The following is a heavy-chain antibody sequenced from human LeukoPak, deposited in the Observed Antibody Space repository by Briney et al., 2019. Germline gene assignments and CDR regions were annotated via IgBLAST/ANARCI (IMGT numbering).Heavy chain of an antibody. CDR2: IKQDGSEK. J-gene: IGHJ6*02. V-gene: IGHV3-7*01. CDR3: ARDLAGIVYYYYDMDV. D-gene: IGHD6-13*01. Sequence: GGSLRLSCAASGFTFSSYWMSWVRQAPGKGLEWVANIKQDGSEKYYVDSVKGRFTISRDNAKNSLYLQMNSLRAEDTAVYYCARDLAGIVYYYYDMDVWGQGTTATVSS. CDR1: GFTFSSYW.